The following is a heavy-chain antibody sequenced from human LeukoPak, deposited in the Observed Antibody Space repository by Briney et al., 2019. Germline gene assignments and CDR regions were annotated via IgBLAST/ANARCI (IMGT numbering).Heavy chain of an antibody. CDR3: ARDGILSSSAAFDY. Sequence: GGSLRLSCAASGFTFSSYAMHWVRQAPGKGLEWVAVISYDGSNKYYADSVKGRFTISRDNSKNTLYLQMNSLRAEDTAVYYCARDGILSSSAAFDYWGQGTLVTVSS. V-gene: IGHV3-30*04. D-gene: IGHD6-6*01. CDR2: ISYDGSNK. J-gene: IGHJ4*02. CDR1: GFTFSSYA.